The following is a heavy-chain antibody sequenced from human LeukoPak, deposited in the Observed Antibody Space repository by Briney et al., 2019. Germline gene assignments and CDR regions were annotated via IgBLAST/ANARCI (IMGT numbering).Heavy chain of an antibody. CDR2: INSEGINT. J-gene: IGHJ5*02. CDR1: GFTFSTYW. Sequence: QPGGSLRLSCAGSGFTFSTYWMHWVRHARGKGLVWVSRINSEGINTIYADSVKGRFTISRDNAKNTLNLQMNSLRAEDTAVYYCARDLGQYYDTSDNWFDPWGQGTLVTVSS. V-gene: IGHV3-74*01. D-gene: IGHD3-22*01. CDR3: ARDLGQYYDTSDNWFDP.